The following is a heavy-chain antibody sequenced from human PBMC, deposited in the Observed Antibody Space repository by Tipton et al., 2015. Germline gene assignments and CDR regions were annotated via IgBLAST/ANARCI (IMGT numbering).Heavy chain of an antibody. CDR2: IKHDGTEK. Sequence: SLRLSCEASGFTFSRYWMSWVRRAPGQGLEWVGQIKHDGTEKWYLDSMEGRFTISRDNAKNSLYLQMTSLRVDDTAVYYCARDVNGGYFDMWGQGTTVTVSP. V-gene: IGHV3-7*01. CDR3: ARDVNGGYFDM. CDR1: GFTFSRYW. J-gene: IGHJ3*02. D-gene: IGHD2/OR15-2a*01.